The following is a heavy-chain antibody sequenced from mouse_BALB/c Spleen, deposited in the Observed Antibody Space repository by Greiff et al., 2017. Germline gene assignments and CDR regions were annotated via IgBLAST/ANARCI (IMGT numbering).Heavy chain of an antibody. CDR1: GYTFTSYD. V-gene: IGHV1-84*02. CDR2: IFPGSGNT. CDR3: AREGTRYAMDY. D-gene: IGHD3-3*01. Sequence: VQLQQSGAELVKPGASVKLSCKASGYTFTSYDINWVRQRPEQGLEWIGWIFPGSGNTKYNEKFKGKATLTVDTSSSTAYMQLSSLTSEDTAVYFCAREGTRYAMDYWGQGTSVTVSS. J-gene: IGHJ4*01.